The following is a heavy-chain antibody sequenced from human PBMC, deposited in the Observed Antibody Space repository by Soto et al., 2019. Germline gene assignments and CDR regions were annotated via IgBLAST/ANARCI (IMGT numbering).Heavy chain of an antibody. V-gene: IGHV3-23*01. Sequence: LRLSCAASGFTFSSYAMSWVRQAPGKGLEWVSAISGSGGSTYYADSVKGRFTISRDNSKNTLYLQMNSLRAEGTAVYYCAKLDRAARPGRFDYWGQGTQVTVSS. CDR2: ISGSGGST. CDR3: AKLDRAARPGRFDY. J-gene: IGHJ4*02. D-gene: IGHD6-6*01. CDR1: GFTFSSYA.